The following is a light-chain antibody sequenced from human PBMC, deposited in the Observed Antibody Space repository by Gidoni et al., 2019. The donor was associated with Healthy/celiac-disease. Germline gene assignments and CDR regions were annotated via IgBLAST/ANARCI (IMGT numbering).Light chain of an antibody. J-gene: IGKJ4*01. Sequence: DIQLTQSPSFLSASVGDRVTITCRASQGISSYLAWYQQKPGKAPTLLIYAASTLQSGVPSRFSGSGSGTEFTLTISSLQPEEFATYYCQQLNSYPLTFGGGTKVEIK. V-gene: IGKV1-9*01. CDR3: QQLNSYPLT. CDR2: AAS. CDR1: QGISSY.